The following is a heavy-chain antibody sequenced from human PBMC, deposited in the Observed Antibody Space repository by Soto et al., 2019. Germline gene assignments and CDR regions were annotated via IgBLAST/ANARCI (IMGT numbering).Heavy chain of an antibody. Sequence: VGSLRLSGATSGLTFSNYAMSWVRQAPGGGLEWVSSMSGSSSTTYYADSVRGRFTISRDRSKNTLYLQMSSLRAEDTALYYCAKNQERELPRVIDFWGQGTLVTVSS. V-gene: IGHV3-23*01. D-gene: IGHD1-7*01. CDR1: GLTFSNYA. CDR2: MSGSSSTT. J-gene: IGHJ4*02. CDR3: AKNQERELPRVIDF.